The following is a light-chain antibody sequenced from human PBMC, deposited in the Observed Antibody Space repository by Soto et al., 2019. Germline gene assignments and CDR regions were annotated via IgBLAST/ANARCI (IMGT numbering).Light chain of an antibody. CDR1: HSLSSN. J-gene: IGKJ5*01. CDR3: QQRSNWLLT. Sequence: EIVMTQSPPALSVSPGESVTLSCRASHSLSSNLAWYQQKPGQAPRLLIYDASNRATGVPARFSGSGSGTGFTLTISGLEPEDFAVYYCQQRSNWLLTFGQGTRLEI. CDR2: DAS. V-gene: IGKV3-11*01.